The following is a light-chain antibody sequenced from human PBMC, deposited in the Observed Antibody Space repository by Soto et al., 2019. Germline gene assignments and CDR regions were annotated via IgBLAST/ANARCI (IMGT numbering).Light chain of an antibody. CDR3: QQYNKWPPWT. CDR2: GAS. V-gene: IGKV3-15*01. Sequence: EIVMTQSPATLSVSPGERVTLSCRASQSVSSNLAWYQQKPGQAPRLLIYGASTRVTDIPARFSGSGSGTEFTLTISSLQSEDFAVYYCQQYNKWPPWTFGQGTKVEIK. CDR1: QSVSSN. J-gene: IGKJ1*01.